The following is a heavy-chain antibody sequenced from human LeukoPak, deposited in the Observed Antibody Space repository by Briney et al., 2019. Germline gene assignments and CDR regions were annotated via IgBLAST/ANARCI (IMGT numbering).Heavy chain of an antibody. CDR2: INQDGSEK. J-gene: IGHJ4*02. CDR3: AMDDYGDLSLDY. CDR1: GFTFSDYW. Sequence: PGGSLRLSCAVSGFTFSDYWMTWVRQAPGKGLEWVANINQDGSEKYYVDSVEGRFTISRDSVKNSLYLQMNSLRAEDTAVYYCAMDDYGDLSLDYWGQGTLVTVSS. V-gene: IGHV3-7*04. D-gene: IGHD4-17*01.